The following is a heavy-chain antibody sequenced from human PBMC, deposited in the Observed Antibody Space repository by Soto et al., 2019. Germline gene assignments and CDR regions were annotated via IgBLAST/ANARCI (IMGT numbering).Heavy chain of an antibody. CDR1: GGSFSGYY. J-gene: IGHJ6*03. V-gene: IGHV4-34*01. CDR2: INHSGST. D-gene: IGHD3-10*01. CDR3: ARVPPGYYYGSGSYYKGYYYYYMDV. Sequence: ASETLSLTCAVYGGSFSGYYWSWIRQPPGKGLEWIGEINHSGSTNYNPSLKSRVTISVDTSKNQFSLKLSSVTAADTAVYYCARVPPGYYYGSGSYYKGYYYYYMDVWGKGTTVTVSS.